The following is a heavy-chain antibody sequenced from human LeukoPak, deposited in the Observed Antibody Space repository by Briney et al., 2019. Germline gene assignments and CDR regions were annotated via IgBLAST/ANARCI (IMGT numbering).Heavy chain of an antibody. CDR3: ARASLYDNSAYYLDY. J-gene: IGHJ4*02. CDR2: VNWNGGST. Sequence: PGGSLSLSCAASGFTFDYYGMTWVRQVPGKGLEWVSGVNWNGGSTGYADSVKGRFTISRDNAKNSLYLQMNSLRAEDTALYYCARASLYDNSAYYLDYWGQGTLVTVSS. V-gene: IGHV3-20*04. CDR1: GFTFDYYG. D-gene: IGHD3-22*01.